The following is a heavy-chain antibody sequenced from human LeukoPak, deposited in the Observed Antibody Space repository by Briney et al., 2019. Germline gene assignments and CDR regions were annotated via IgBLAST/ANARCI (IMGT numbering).Heavy chain of an antibody. J-gene: IGHJ1*01. CDR3: AKFSPYGGNSY. D-gene: IGHD4-23*01. CDR1: EFTGFTFSGSA. V-gene: IGHV3-23*01. Sequence: GGSLRLSCAASEFTGFTFSGSAMSWVRQAPGKGLEWVSAISGSGAATFYADSVKGRFTISRDNSKNTLYLQMNSLKVEDTALYYCAKFSPYGGNSYWGQGTLVTVSS. CDR2: ISGSGAAT.